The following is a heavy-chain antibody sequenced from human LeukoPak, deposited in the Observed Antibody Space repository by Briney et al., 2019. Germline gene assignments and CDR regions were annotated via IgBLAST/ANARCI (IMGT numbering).Heavy chain of an antibody. CDR2: INPNSSGT. CDR3: ARGPLGYCSSTSCYANNWFDP. CDR1: GYTFTGYY. D-gene: IGHD2-2*01. Sequence: ASVKVSCKASGYTFTGYYMHWVRQAPGQGLEWMGWINPNSSGTNYAQKFQGWVTMTRDTSISTAYMELSRLRSDDTAVYYCARGPLGYCSSTSCYANNWFDPWGQGTLVTVSS. J-gene: IGHJ5*02. V-gene: IGHV1-2*04.